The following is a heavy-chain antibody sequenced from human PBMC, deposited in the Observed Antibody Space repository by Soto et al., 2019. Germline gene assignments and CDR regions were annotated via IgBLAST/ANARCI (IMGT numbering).Heavy chain of an antibody. V-gene: IGHV3-23*01. CDR3: ARRGSGSYYDS. D-gene: IGHD1-26*01. CDR2: ISGSGDST. Sequence: EVQLLESGGGLVQPGGSLRLSCAASGFTFSSYAMRWVRQAPVKGLEWVSAISGSGDSTYYADSVKGRFNISRDNSKNTLYLQMNSLRAEDTAVYYCARRGSGSYYDSWGQGTLVTVSS. J-gene: IGHJ4*02. CDR1: GFTFSSYA.